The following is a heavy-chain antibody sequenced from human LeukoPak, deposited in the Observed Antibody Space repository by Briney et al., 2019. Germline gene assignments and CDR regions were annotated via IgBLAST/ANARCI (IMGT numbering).Heavy chain of an antibody. J-gene: IGHJ3*02. D-gene: IGHD4-17*01. CDR1: GLTFSTYS. Sequence: GGSLRLSCAASGLTFSTYSMNWVRQAPGKGLEWVSSISSSSSHIYYADSVKGRFTISRDNAKNSLYLQMNSLRAEDTAVYYCARDLWPTVRPPNGFDIRGQGTKVTVPS. CDR2: ISSSSSHI. V-gene: IGHV3-21*01. CDR3: ARDLWPTVRPPNGFDI.